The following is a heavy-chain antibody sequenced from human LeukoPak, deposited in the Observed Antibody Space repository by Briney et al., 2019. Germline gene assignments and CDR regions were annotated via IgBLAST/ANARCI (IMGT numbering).Heavy chain of an antibody. CDR3: AKGPITMIVVVISPFEE. Sequence: GGSLRLSCAASGCTFSSYAMHWVRQAPGKGLEYVSAISSNGGSTYYANSVKGRFTISRDNSKNTLYLQMNSLRAEDTAVYYCAKGPITMIVVVISPFEEWGQGTLVTVSS. CDR2: ISSNGGST. J-gene: IGHJ4*02. CDR1: GCTFSSYA. V-gene: IGHV3-64*01. D-gene: IGHD3-22*01.